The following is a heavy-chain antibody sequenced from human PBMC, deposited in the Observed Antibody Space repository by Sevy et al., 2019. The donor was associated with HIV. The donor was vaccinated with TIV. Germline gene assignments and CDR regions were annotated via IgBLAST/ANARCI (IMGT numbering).Heavy chain of an antibody. D-gene: IGHD4-17*01. CDR3: ARDWALGYGDYDYYYYYGMDV. CDR2: ISYDGSNK. V-gene: IGHV3-30-3*01. J-gene: IGHJ6*02. CDR1: GFTFSNYA. Sequence: GSLRLSCAASGFTFSNYAMHWVRQAPGKGLEWVAVISYDGSNKYYADSVKGRFTISRDNFKNTLHLQMNSLRAEDTAVYYCARDWALGYGDYDYYYYYGMDVWGQGTTVTVSS.